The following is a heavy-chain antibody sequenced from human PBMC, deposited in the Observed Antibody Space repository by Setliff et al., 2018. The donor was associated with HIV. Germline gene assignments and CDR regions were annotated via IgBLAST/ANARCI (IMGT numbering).Heavy chain of an antibody. CDR2: INHSGST. CDR1: GGSFSGYY. D-gene: IGHD3-22*01. Sequence: SETLSLTCAVYGGSFSGYYWSWIRQPPGEGLEWIGEINHSGSTDYNPSLKSRVTISVDTSKNQLSLKLRSVTAADTAVYYCAREKGYSDTRGHYYGGVFENCGQGTLVTVSS. J-gene: IGHJ4*02. CDR3: AREKGYSDTRGHYYGGVFEN. V-gene: IGHV4-34*01.